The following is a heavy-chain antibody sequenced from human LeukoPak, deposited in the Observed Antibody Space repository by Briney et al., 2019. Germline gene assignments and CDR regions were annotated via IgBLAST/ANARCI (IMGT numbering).Heavy chain of an antibody. CDR2: IPEDGANK. D-gene: IGHD2-21*01. Sequence: GRSLRLSCAVSGFTFSRYTMHWVRQAPGKGLEWVTVIPEDGANKFYAESVKGRFTVSRDNSKNMLLLQMNSLRREDTAVYYCVSGDFRFWGQGTLVTVSS. V-gene: IGHV3-30*04. J-gene: IGHJ4*02. CDR1: GFTFSRYT. CDR3: VSGDFRF.